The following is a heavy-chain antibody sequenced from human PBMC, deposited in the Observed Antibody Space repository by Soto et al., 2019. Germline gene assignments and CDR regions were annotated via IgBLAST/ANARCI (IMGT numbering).Heavy chain of an antibody. CDR3: AHPRGYGVFDAYDI. CDR2: ISASGDYT. Sequence: EGQLLESGGGLVQPGGYLRLSCSDSGFTFSTYAMNWVRQAPGKGLEWISAISASGDYTAYADSVKGRFTIYRDNSVSALYLQMNSLRIDDTAVYYCAHPRGYGVFDAYDIWGQGTMVTVSS. J-gene: IGHJ3*02. CDR1: GFTFSTYA. V-gene: IGHV3-23*01. D-gene: IGHD4-17*01.